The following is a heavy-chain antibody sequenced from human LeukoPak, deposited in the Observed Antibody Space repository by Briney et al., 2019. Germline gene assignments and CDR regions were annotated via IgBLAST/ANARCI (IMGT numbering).Heavy chain of an antibody. CDR3: ARVVSGIAAARNWFDP. Sequence: GGSLRLSCAASGFTVSSNYMSWVRQAPGKGLEWVSVIYSGGSTYYADSVKGRSTISRDNSKNTLYLQMNSLRAEDTAVYYCARVVSGIAAARNWFDPWGQGTLVTVSS. D-gene: IGHD6-13*01. CDR1: GFTVSSNY. J-gene: IGHJ5*02. V-gene: IGHV3-66*01. CDR2: IYSGGST.